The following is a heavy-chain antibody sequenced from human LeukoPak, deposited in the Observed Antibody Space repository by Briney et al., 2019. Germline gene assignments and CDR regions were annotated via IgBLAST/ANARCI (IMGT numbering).Heavy chain of an antibody. V-gene: IGHV3-30*04. Sequence: GGSLRLSCTASGFTFGDYAMSWFRQAPGKGLEWVSVMSYAGRNEFYADSVKGRFTISRDNSKNTLYLQMNSLRAEDTAVYYCARDGSYSGYDKEFDYWGQGTLVTVSS. CDR1: GFTFGDYA. D-gene: IGHD5-12*01. CDR3: ARDGSYSGYDKEFDY. CDR2: MSYAGRNE. J-gene: IGHJ4*02.